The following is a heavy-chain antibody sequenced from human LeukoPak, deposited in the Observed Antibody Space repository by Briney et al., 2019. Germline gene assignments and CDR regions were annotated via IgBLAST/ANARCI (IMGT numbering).Heavy chain of an antibody. CDR3: ARDELGSSCHDY. D-gene: IGHD6-13*01. Sequence: GGSLRLSCAASGFTFSSYSMNWVRQAPGKGLEWVSSISSSSSYIYYADSEKGRFTISRDNAKNSLYLQMNSLRAEDTAVYYCARDELGSSCHDYWGQGTLVTVSS. V-gene: IGHV3-21*01. CDR1: GFTFSSYS. J-gene: IGHJ4*02. CDR2: ISSSSSYI.